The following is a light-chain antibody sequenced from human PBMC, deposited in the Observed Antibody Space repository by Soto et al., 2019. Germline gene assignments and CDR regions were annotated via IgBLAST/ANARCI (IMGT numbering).Light chain of an antibody. CDR2: GNS. CDR3: QSYDTSLSGTYV. V-gene: IGLV1-40*01. Sequence: QSVLTQPPSVSGAPGQRVTISCTGSSSNIGAGYDVRWYQQLPGTAPKLLLYGNSNRPSGVPDRFSGSKSGTSASLAITGLHAEDEADYYCQSYDTSLSGTYVFGTGTKVTVL. J-gene: IGLJ1*01. CDR1: SSNIGAGYD.